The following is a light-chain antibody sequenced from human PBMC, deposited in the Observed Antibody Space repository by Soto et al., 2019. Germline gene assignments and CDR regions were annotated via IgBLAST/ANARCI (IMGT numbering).Light chain of an antibody. Sequence: QSALTQTPSASGSPGQSVTFSCTGTSSDIGDYNYVSWCQQHPGKAPKLMIYEVTKRPSGVPDRFSGSKSGNTASLTVSALQADDEADYNCSSYAGNINDVFGTGTKAPVL. V-gene: IGLV2-8*01. J-gene: IGLJ1*01. CDR2: EVT. CDR1: SSDIGDYNY. CDR3: SSYAGNINDV.